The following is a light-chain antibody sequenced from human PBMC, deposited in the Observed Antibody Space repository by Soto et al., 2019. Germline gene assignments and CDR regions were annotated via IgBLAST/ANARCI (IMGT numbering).Light chain of an antibody. CDR3: QQYNNWPQT. CDR1: QSVSSN. Sequence: EIVIAQSPATLSVSTGERATLSCRASQSVSSNLAWYQQKPGQAPRLLIYGASTRATGIPARFSGSGSGTEFTLTISSLQSEDFAVYYCQQYNNWPQTFGQGTKV. V-gene: IGKV3-15*01. J-gene: IGKJ1*01. CDR2: GAS.